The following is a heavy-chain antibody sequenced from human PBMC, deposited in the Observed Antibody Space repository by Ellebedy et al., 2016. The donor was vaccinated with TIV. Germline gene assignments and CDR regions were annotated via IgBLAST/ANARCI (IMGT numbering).Heavy chain of an antibody. CDR3: ARISREQWLVLVD. D-gene: IGHD6-19*01. J-gene: IGHJ4*02. CDR1: GGSISSGGDY. Sequence: MPSETLSLTCTVSGGSISSGGDYWGWIRQPPGKGLEWIGTISYIGGTYYNPSLKSRLTMSVDTSKNQFSLKLSSVTAADTAVYYCARISREQWLVLVDWGQGTLVTVSS. CDR2: ISYIGGT. V-gene: IGHV4-39*07.